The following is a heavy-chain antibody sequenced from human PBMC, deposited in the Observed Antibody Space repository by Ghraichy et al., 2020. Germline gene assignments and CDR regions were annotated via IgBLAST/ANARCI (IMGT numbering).Heavy chain of an antibody. CDR2: FDPEDGET. V-gene: IGHV1-24*01. Sequence: ASVKVSCKVSGYTLTELSMHWVRQAPGKGLEWMGGFDPEDGETIYAQKFQGRVTMTEDTSTDTAYMELSSLRSEDTAVYYCATSQWLVLGDWYFDLWGRGTLVTVSS. CDR3: ATSQWLVLGDWYFDL. J-gene: IGHJ2*01. D-gene: IGHD6-19*01. CDR1: GYTLTELS.